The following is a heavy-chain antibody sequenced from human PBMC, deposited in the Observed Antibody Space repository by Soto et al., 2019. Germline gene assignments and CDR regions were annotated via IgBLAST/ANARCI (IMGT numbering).Heavy chain of an antibody. CDR3: VRVDYGDYGWYFDL. Sequence: EVQLVESGGGLIQPGGSLRLSCAASGFTVTNKYMTWVRQAPGKGLEWVSLIYSGGATVYEDSVKGRFTISRDNSKDILYLQTNSLRAEDTAVYYCVRVDYGDYGWYFDLWGRGTLVTVSS. CDR2: IYSGGAT. V-gene: IGHV3-53*01. D-gene: IGHD4-17*01. J-gene: IGHJ2*01. CDR1: GFTVTNKY.